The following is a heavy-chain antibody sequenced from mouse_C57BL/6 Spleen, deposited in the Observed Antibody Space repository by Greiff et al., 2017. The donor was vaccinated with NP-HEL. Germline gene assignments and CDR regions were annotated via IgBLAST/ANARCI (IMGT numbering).Heavy chain of an antibody. J-gene: IGHJ3*01. Sequence: VQLQESGAELVKPGASVKISCKASGYAFSSYWMNWVKQRPGKGLEWIGQIYPGDGDTNYNGKFKGKATLTADKSSSTAYMQLSSLTSEDSAVYFCARSNYYGSALAYWGQGTLVTVSA. D-gene: IGHD1-1*01. V-gene: IGHV1-80*01. CDR2: IYPGDGDT. CDR1: GYAFSSYW. CDR3: ARSNYYGSALAY.